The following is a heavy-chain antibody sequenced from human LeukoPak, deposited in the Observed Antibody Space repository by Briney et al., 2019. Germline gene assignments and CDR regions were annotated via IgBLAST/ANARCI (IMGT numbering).Heavy chain of an antibody. J-gene: IGHJ4*02. CDR1: GGSFSGYY. CDR3: ARATGTKVPPGY. CDR2: INHSGRN. D-gene: IGHD1-7*01. Sequence: PSETLSLTCAVYGGSFSGYYWSWVRQPPGKGLEWIGEINHSGRNNYNPSLKSRVTISVDTSKNQFSLKLSSVTAADTAVYYCARATGTKVPPGYWGQGTLVTVSS. V-gene: IGHV4-34*01.